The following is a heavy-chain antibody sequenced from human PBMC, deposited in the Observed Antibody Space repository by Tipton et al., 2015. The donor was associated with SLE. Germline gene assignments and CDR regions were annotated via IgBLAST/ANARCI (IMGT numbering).Heavy chain of an antibody. Sequence: TLSLTCSVSGASFRRYYWNWVRQPPVKGLEWIGNVHSSRDTNLNPSLKSRVTISVDTSKNQFSLKLSSVTAADTAVYYCAREGVHFWSGSSYYYYYYMDVWSKGTTVTVSS. D-gene: IGHD3-3*02. V-gene: IGHV4-4*08. J-gene: IGHJ6*03. CDR2: VHSSRDT. CDR1: GASFRRYY. CDR3: AREGVHFWSGSSYYYYYYMDV.